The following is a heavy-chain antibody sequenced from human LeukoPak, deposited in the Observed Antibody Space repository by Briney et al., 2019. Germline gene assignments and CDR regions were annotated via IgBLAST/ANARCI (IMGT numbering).Heavy chain of an antibody. D-gene: IGHD2-15*01. Sequence: GGSLRLSCAASGFTFSSYAMSWVRQAPGKGLEWVSAISGSGGSTYSADSVKGRFTISRDNSKNTLYLQMNSLRAEDTAVYYRAKRPKVAATGSGYFDYWGQGTLVTVSS. J-gene: IGHJ4*02. CDR3: AKRPKVAATGSGYFDY. V-gene: IGHV3-23*01. CDR2: ISGSGGST. CDR1: GFTFSSYA.